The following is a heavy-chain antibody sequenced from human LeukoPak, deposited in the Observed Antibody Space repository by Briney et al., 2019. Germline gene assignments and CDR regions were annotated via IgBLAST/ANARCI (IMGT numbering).Heavy chain of an antibody. V-gene: IGHV4-39*01. CDR2: IYYSGST. D-gene: IGHD6-19*01. Sequence: SETLSLTXTVSGGSISSSSYYWGWIRQPPGEGLEWIGSIYYSGSTYYNPSLKSRVTISVDTSKNQFSLKLSSVTAADTAVYYCARQDSSGWDLDYWGQGTLVTVSS. CDR1: GGSISSSSYY. J-gene: IGHJ4*02. CDR3: ARQDSSGWDLDY.